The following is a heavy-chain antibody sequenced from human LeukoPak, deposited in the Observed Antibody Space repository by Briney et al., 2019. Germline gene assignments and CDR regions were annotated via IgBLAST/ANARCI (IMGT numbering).Heavy chain of an antibody. J-gene: IGHJ4*02. CDR2: IYPADSDT. CDR1: GYIFTNYW. CDR3: ARQSRDGSKTRGYYFDS. V-gene: IGHV5-51*01. Sequence: GESLKISCQVSGYIFTNYWIGWVRHLPGKSLESMVIIYPADSDTTYSPSFEAQVTISADKSMDTVYLQWSSLKASDTATYYCARQSRDGSKTRGYYFDSWGQGTLVTVSS. D-gene: IGHD3-10*01.